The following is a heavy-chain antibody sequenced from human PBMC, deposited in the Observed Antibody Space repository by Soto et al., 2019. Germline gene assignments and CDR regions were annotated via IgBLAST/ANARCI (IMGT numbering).Heavy chain of an antibody. CDR3: SRGKGATITYTSPYYYGMDV. V-gene: IGHV5-10-1*01. CDR1: GYSFTSYW. CDR2: IDPSYSYT. D-gene: IGHD5-12*01. J-gene: IGHJ6*02. Sequence: GESLKISCKGSGYSFTSYWISWVRQMHGKGLEWMGRIDPSYSYTTYNPSFQGHVTISADKSISTAYLQWSSLKASDTAMYYCSRGKGATITYTSPYYYGMDVWGQGTTVTVSS.